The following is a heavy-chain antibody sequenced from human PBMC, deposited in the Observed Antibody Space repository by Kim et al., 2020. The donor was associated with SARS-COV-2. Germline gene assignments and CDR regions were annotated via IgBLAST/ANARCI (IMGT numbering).Heavy chain of an antibody. V-gene: IGHV3-30*04. CDR3: AREALGYCTNGVCLDY. CDR1: GFTFSSYA. Sequence: GGSLRLSCAASGFTFSSYAMHWVRQAPGKGLEWVAVISYDGSNKYYADSVKGRFTISRDNSKNTLYLQMNSLRAEDTAVYYCAREALGYCTNGVCLDYWG. CDR2: ISYDGSNK. D-gene: IGHD2-8*01. J-gene: IGHJ4*01.